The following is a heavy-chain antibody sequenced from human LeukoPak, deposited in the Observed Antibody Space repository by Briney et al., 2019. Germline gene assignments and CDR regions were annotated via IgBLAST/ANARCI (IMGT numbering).Heavy chain of an antibody. D-gene: IGHD3-3*01. CDR1: GGSISNYY. CDR3: ARETIFGVEFDY. J-gene: IGHJ4*02. CDR2: IYTSGSI. V-gene: IGHV4-4*07. Sequence: SETLSLTCTVSGGSISNYYWSWIRQPAGKGLEWIGRIYTSGSINYNPSLKSRVTMSVDTSKNQFSLKLSSVTAADTAVYYCARETIFGVEFDYWGQGTLVTVSS.